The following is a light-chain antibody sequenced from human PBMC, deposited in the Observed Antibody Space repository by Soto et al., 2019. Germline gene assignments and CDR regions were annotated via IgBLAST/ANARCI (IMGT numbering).Light chain of an antibody. Sequence: QSPLSQPPSASGSPGQSFCISCSGGISDVCGSKYVSWYQVQPGKAPKLIIYEVNRRPAGAPDRFSGSKYGNTASLTVSGLQAEDEADYFCFSYADTNNFVFGSGTTVTV. CDR2: EVN. CDR3: FSYADTNNFV. V-gene: IGLV2-8*01. CDR1: ISDVCGSKY. J-gene: IGLJ1*01.